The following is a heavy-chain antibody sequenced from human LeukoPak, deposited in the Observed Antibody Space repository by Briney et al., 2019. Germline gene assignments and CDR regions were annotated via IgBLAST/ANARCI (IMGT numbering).Heavy chain of an antibody. Sequence: GGSLRLSCAASGFTFSSYGMHWVRQAPGKGLEWVAFIRYDGSNKYYADSVKGRFTISRDSSKNTLYLQMNSLRAEDTAVYYCAKDRDGGSYFFAFGGQGTLVTVSS. CDR2: IRYDGSNK. V-gene: IGHV3-30*02. CDR1: GFTFSSYG. CDR3: AKDRDGGSYFFAF. D-gene: IGHD1-26*01. J-gene: IGHJ4*02.